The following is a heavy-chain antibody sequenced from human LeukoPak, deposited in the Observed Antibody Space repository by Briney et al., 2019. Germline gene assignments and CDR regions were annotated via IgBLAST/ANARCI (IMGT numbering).Heavy chain of an antibody. V-gene: IGHV3-33*08. CDR1: GFTFSSYG. D-gene: IGHD3-10*01. J-gene: IGHJ4*02. CDR2: IWYDGSNK. Sequence: GGSLRLSCAAPGFTFSSYGMHWVRQAPGKGLEWVAVIWYDGSNKYYADSVKGRFTISRDNSKNTLYLQMNSLRAEDTAVYYCARVAYGSGSYPYWGQGTLVTVSS. CDR3: ARVAYGSGSYPY.